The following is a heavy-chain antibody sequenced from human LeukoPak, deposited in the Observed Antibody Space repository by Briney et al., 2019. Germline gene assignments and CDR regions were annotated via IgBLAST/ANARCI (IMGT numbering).Heavy chain of an antibody. V-gene: IGHV3-53*01. D-gene: IGHD3-9*01. CDR2: IYSGGST. Sequence: GGSLRLSCAASGFTVSSNYMSWVRQAPGKGLEWVSVIYSGGSTYYADSVKGRFTISRDNSKNTLYLQMNSLRAEDTAVYYCARDQPRGILTGYYRGSDWGQGTLVTVSS. CDR1: GFTVSSNY. CDR3: ARDQPRGILTGYYRGSD. J-gene: IGHJ4*02.